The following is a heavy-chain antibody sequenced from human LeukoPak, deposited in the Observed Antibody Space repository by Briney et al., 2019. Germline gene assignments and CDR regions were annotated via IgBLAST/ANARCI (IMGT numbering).Heavy chain of an antibody. CDR3: ARVDCSGGSCYSFDY. D-gene: IGHD2-15*01. J-gene: IGHJ4*02. CDR1: GGSISSGGYY. V-gene: IGHV4-31*03. Sequence: PSETLSLTCTVSGGSISSGGYYWSWIRQHPGKGLEWIGYIYYSGSTYCNPSLESRVTISVDRSKNQFSLKLSSVTAADTAVYYCARVDCSGGSCYSFDYWGQGTLVTVSS. CDR2: IYYSGST.